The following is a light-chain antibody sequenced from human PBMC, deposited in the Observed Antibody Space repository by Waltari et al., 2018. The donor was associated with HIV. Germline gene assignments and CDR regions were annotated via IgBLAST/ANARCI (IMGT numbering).Light chain of an antibody. CDR1: SRDVGGYNY. Sequence: HSALTQPPSSSGSPVQSVTIPCTGTSRDVGGYNYVPWYQQRPGTAPKLIIFEVTKRLSRVPDRFSGSKSGNTASLTVSGLQAEDEADYFCGSYAGRNHLVVFGGGTKLTVL. CDR2: EVT. V-gene: IGLV2-8*01. J-gene: IGLJ2*01. CDR3: GSYAGRNHLVV.